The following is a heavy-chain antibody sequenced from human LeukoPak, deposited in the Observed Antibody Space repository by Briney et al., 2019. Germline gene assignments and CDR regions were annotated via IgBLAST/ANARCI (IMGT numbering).Heavy chain of an antibody. CDR2: INPNSGGT. Sequence: ASVKVSFKASGYTFTGYYMHWVPQAPGQGLEWMGWINPNSGGTHYAQKFQGRVTMTRDTSISTAYMELSRLRSDDTAVYYCARDYSGYPELWGFDYWGQGTLVTVSS. V-gene: IGHV1-2*02. CDR1: GYTFTGYY. CDR3: ARDYSGYPELWGFDY. J-gene: IGHJ4*02. D-gene: IGHD5-12*01.